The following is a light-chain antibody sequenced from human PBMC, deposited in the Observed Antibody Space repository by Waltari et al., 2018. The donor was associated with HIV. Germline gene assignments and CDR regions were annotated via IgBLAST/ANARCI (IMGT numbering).Light chain of an antibody. CDR1: SSNIATNF. Sequence: QSVLTQPPSVSAAPGQKVTISCSGSSSNIATNFVSWYQQLPGTAPRLLIFDSYTRPSGVPARSAGSTAGTSAALGSTGLQTGDEADYYCGTWDNGLSVVVFGGGTKLTVL. CDR3: GTWDNGLSVVV. V-gene: IGLV1-51*01. J-gene: IGLJ2*01. CDR2: DSY.